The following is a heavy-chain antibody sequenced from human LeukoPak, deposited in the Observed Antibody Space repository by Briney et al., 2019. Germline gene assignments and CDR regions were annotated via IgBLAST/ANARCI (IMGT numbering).Heavy chain of an antibody. J-gene: IGHJ4*02. CDR3: ARGALHYYDSSGNEFDY. CDR2: INPSGGST. V-gene: IGHV1-46*01. CDR1: GYTFTSYY. D-gene: IGHD3-22*01. Sequence: GASVKVSCKASGYTFTSYYMHWVRQAPGQGLEWMGIINPSGGSTSYAQKFQGRVTMTRDTSTSTVYMELRSLSSEDTAVYYCARGALHYYDSSGNEFDYWGQGTLVTVSS.